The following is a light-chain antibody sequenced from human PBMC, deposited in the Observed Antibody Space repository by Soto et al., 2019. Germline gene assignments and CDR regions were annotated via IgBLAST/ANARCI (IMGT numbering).Light chain of an antibody. CDR1: QSVSDNH. Sequence: EIVLTQSPGTLSLSPGERATLSCRASQSVSDNHLAWYQQKPGQAPRLLIHGASSRATGIPDRFSGSGSGTDFTLTISRLEPEDFVVYYCQQYARSPITFGQGTRLEIK. CDR3: QQYARSPIT. CDR2: GAS. V-gene: IGKV3-20*01. J-gene: IGKJ5*01.